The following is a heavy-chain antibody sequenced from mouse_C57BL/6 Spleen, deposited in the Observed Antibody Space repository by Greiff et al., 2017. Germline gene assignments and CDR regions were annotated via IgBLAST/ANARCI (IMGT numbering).Heavy chain of an antibody. CDR1: GYTFTGYW. V-gene: IGHV1-9*01. J-gene: IGHJ1*03. CDR3: ARWGSSYRYCDV. CDR2: ILPGSGST. D-gene: IGHD1-1*01. Sequence: QVQLQQSGAELMKPGASVKLSCKATGYTFTGYWIEWVKQRPGHGLEWIGEILPGSGSTNYNEKFKGKATFTADTSSNTAYMQLSSQTTEDSAIYYCARWGSSYRYCDVWGTGTTVTVSS.